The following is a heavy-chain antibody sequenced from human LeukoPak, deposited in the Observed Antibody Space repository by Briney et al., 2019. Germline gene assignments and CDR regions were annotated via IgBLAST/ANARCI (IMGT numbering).Heavy chain of an antibody. CDR3: ARRAGAYSHPYDY. Sequence: SETLSLTCTVSGGSISSYYWSWIRQPPGKGLEWIGYIYYSGSTNYNPSLKSRVTISVDTSKNQFSLKLSSVTAADTAVYYCARRAGAYSHPYDYWGQGTLVTVSS. CDR1: GGSISSYY. D-gene: IGHD4/OR15-4a*01. CDR2: IYYSGST. J-gene: IGHJ4*02. V-gene: IGHV4-59*01.